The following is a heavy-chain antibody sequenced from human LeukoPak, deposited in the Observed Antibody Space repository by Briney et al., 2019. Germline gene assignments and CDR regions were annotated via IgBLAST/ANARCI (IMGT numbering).Heavy chain of an antibody. J-gene: IGHJ5*02. D-gene: IGHD6-13*01. CDR2: IYTSGST. V-gene: IGHV4-4*09. Sequence: PSETLSLTCTVSGGSISSYYWSWIRQPPGKGLEWIGYIYTSGSTNYNPSLKSRVTISVDTSKNQFSLKLGSVTAADTAVYYCARGRGAAAGTKNWFDPWGQGTLVTVSS. CDR1: GGSISSYY. CDR3: ARGRGAAAGTKNWFDP.